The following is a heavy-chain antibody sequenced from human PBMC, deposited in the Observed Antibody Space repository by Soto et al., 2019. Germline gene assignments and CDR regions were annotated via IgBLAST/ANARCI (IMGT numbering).Heavy chain of an antibody. V-gene: IGHV3-30*04. D-gene: IGHD2-21*02. CDR1: GFTFSSYA. CDR3: ARTYECAKSDCYRAFDI. CDR2: TSSDGTDN. Sequence: QVQLVESGGGVILPGGSLRLSCAASGFTFSSYAMHWVRQAPGTGPEWVAATSSDGTDNVYADSVSGRFTISRDNSQNTLYLQMNSLRSEDEAVYYCARTYECAKSDCYRAFDIWGQGTMVTVSS. J-gene: IGHJ3*02.